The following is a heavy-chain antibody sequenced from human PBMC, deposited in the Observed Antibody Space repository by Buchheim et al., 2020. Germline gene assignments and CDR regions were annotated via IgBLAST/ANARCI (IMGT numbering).Heavy chain of an antibody. J-gene: IGHJ4*02. D-gene: IGHD5-24*01. CDR3: ARNSGDGYKYYFDY. Sequence: EVQLVESGGGLVQPGGSLSLSCAASGLTFSSYWMHWVRQAPGKGRVWVSRINVDGSSTSSAASVKGRFPISRDNAKNTLFLQMNSLRAEDTAVYYCARNSGDGYKYYFDYWGQGTL. V-gene: IGHV3-74*01. CDR2: INVDGSST. CDR1: GLTFSSYW.